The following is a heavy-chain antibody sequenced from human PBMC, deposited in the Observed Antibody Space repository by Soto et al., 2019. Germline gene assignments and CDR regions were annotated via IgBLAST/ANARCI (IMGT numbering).Heavy chain of an antibody. Sequence: QVQLQESGPGLVKPSQTLSLTCTVSGGSISSGDYYWSWIRQPPGKGLEWIGYIYYSGSTYYNPSLKGRVTISVDTSKNQVSLKLSSVTAADTAVYYCARYYDSSGYPCILDYWGQGTLVTVSS. V-gene: IGHV4-30-4*01. J-gene: IGHJ4*02. CDR2: IYYSGST. D-gene: IGHD3-22*01. CDR3: ARYYDSSGYPCILDY. CDR1: GGSISSGDYY.